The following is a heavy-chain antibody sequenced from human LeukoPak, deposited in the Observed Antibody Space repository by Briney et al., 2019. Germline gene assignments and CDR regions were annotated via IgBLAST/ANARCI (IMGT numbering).Heavy chain of an antibody. CDR3: ARVADYYDSSGYMAGSS. D-gene: IGHD3-22*01. CDR1: GYTFTSYG. Sequence: ASVKVSCKASGYTFTSYGISWVRQAPGQGLEWMGWISAYNGNTNYAHKLQGRVTMTTDTSTSTAYMELRSLRSDDTAVYYCARVADYYDSSGYMAGSSWGQGTLVTVSS. J-gene: IGHJ4*02. CDR2: ISAYNGNT. V-gene: IGHV1-18*01.